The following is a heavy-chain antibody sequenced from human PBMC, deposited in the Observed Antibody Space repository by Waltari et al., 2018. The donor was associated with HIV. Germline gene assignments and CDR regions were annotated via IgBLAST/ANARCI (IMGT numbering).Heavy chain of an antibody. CDR1: GFTFSSYN. D-gene: IGHD4-17*01. CDR2: ISSSSTFI. J-gene: IGHJ4*02. V-gene: IGHV3-21*01. CDR3: ARDRQGTVTKDFDY. Sequence: EVQLVESGGGRVKPGGSLRLSCAASGFTFSSYNMNWVRQAPGKGLEWVSSISSSSTFIYYADSVKGRFTISRDNAKNSLYLQMNSLRAEDTAVYYCARDRQGTVTKDFDYWAREPWSPSPQ.